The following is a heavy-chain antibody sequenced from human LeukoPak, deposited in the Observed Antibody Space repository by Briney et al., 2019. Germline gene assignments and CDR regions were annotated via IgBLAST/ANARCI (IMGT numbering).Heavy chain of an antibody. CDR1: GFTFDDYA. Sequence: SLRLSCAASGFTFDDYAMHWVRQAPGKGLEWVSGISWNSGSIGYADSVKGRFTISRDNAKSSLYLQMNSLRAEDTALYYCAKDAYYDILTGYRNWFDPWGQGTLVTVSS. CDR3: AKDAYYDILTGYRNWFDP. CDR2: ISWNSGSI. J-gene: IGHJ5*02. V-gene: IGHV3-9*01. D-gene: IGHD3-9*01.